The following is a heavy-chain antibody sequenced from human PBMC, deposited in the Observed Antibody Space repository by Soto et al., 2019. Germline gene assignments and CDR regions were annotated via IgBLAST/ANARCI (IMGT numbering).Heavy chain of an antibody. CDR2: IYYSGST. CDR3: AGGYSSRIMDV. J-gene: IGHJ6*02. Sequence: PSETLSLTCTVSGGSISSGGYYWSWIRQHPGKGLEWIGYIYYSGSTYYNPSLKSRVTISVDTSKNQFSLKLSSVTAADTAVYYCAGGYSSRIMDVWGQGTTVTVSS. V-gene: IGHV4-31*03. CDR1: GGSISSGGYY. D-gene: IGHD6-13*01.